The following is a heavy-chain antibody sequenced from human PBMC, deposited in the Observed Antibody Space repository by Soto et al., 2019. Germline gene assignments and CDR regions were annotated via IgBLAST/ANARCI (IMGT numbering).Heavy chain of an antibody. CDR3: ARPGHIVVVTAAEGYFDY. V-gene: IGHV3-30-3*01. CDR2: ISYDGSNK. J-gene: IGHJ4*02. CDR1: GFTFSSYA. D-gene: IGHD2-21*02. Sequence: QVQLVESGGGVVQPGRSLRLSCAASGFTFSSYAMHWVRQAPGKGLEWVAVISYDGSNKYYADSVKGRFTISRDNSKNTLYLQMNSLRAEDTAVYYCARPGHIVVVTAAEGYFDYWGQGTLVTVSS.